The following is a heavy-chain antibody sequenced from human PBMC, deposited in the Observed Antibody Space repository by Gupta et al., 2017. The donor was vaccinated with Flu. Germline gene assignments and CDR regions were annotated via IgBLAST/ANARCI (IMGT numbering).Heavy chain of an antibody. J-gene: IGHJ4*02. CDR2: INTNTGNP. D-gene: IGHD1-1*01. CDR3: AKDQGRTIQNFDH. Sequence: RQAPGQGLEWMGWINTNTGNPTYAQGFTGRFVFSLDTSVSTAYLQITSLQAEDTAVYFCAKDQGRTIQNFDHWGQGTLVTVSS. V-gene: IGHV7-4-1*02.